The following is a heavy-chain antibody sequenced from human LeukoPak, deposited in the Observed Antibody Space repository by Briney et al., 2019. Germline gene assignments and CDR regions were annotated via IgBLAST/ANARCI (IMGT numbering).Heavy chain of an antibody. CDR2: ISYDGSNK. CDR3: ARGLVGSSSWYLLDY. V-gene: IGHV3-30-3*01. D-gene: IGHD6-13*01. CDR1: GFTFSSYA. J-gene: IGHJ4*02. Sequence: GRSLRLSCAASGFTFSSYAMHWVRQAPGKGLEWVAVISYDGSNKYYADSVKGRSTISRDNSKNTLYLQMNSLRAEDTAVYYCARGLVGSSSWYLLDYWGQGTLVTVSS.